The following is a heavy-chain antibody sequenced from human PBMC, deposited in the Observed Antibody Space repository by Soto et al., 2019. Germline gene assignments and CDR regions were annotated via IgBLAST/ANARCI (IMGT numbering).Heavy chain of an antibody. CDR3: AKVYDDILTGYYYYYYYYMDV. V-gene: IGHV3-30*18. Sequence: HPGGSLRLSCAASGFTFSSYGMHWVRQAPGKGLEWVAVISYDGSNKYYADSVKGRFTISRDNSKNTLYLQMGSLRAEDTAVYYCAKVYDDILTGYYYYYYYYMDVWGKGTTVTVSS. D-gene: IGHD3-9*01. CDR2: ISYDGSNK. CDR1: GFTFSSYG. J-gene: IGHJ6*03.